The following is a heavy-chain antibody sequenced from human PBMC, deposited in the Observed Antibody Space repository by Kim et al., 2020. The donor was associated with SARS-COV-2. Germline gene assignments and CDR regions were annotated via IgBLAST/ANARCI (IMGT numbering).Heavy chain of an antibody. D-gene: IGHD3-10*01. Sequence: SETLSLTCAVYGGSFSGYYWSWIRQPPGKGLEWIGEINHSGSTNYNPSLKSRVTISVDTSKNQFPLKLRSVTAADTAVYYCARETGSGSYFPLLYYGLDV. CDR3: ARETGSGSYFPLLYYGLDV. V-gene: IGHV4-34*01. CDR2: INHSGST. J-gene: IGHJ6*01. CDR1: GGSFSGYY.